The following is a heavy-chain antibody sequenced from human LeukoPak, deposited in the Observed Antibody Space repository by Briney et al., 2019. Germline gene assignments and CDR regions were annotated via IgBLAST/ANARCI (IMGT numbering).Heavy chain of an antibody. CDR3: ARDRRDGYCLGH. J-gene: IGHJ4*02. Sequence: GGSLRLSCTGSGFTVSSSYMSWVRQTPGRGLEWVSVMYSGGTTYYADSVKGRFTISRDSSKNTVNLQMNSLRAEDTAVYYCARDRRDGYCLGHWGQGTLVTVSS. CDR2: MYSGGTT. V-gene: IGHV3-66*01. CDR1: GFTVSSSY. D-gene: IGHD5-24*01.